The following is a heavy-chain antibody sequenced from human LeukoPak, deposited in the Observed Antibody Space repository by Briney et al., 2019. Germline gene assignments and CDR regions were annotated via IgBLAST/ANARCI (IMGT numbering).Heavy chain of an antibody. D-gene: IGHD3-3*01. CDR3: ARCRDYDFWSGSAVDY. CDR2: ITSSGSTI. Sequence: GGSLRLSCAASGFTFNDYYMSWIRQAPGKGLEWVSYITSSGSTIYYADSVKGRFTISRDNAKNSLYLQMNSLRAEDTAVYYCARCRDYDFWSGSAVDYWGQGTLVTVSS. J-gene: IGHJ4*02. CDR1: GFTFNDYY. V-gene: IGHV3-11*04.